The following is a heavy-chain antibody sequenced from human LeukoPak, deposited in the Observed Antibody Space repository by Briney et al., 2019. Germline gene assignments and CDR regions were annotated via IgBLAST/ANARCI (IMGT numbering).Heavy chain of an antibody. CDR1: GGSISSYY. D-gene: IGHD6-13*01. CDR2: IYTSGST. CDR3: ARDKVAAAALFYYMDV. J-gene: IGHJ6*03. V-gene: IGHV4-4*07. Sequence: SETPSLTCTVSGGSISSYYWSWIRQPAGKGLEWIGRIYTSGSTNYNPSLKSRVTMSVDTSKNQFSLKLSSVTAADTAVYYCARDKVAAAALFYYMDVWGKGTTVTVSS.